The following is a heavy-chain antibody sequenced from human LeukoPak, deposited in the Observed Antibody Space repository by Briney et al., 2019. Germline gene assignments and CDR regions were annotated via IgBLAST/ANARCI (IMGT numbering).Heavy chain of an antibody. CDR2: ISGSGGST. CDR1: GFTFSNAW. D-gene: IGHD6-19*01. Sequence: GGSLRLSCAASGFTFSNAWMSWVRQAPGKGLEWVSAISGSGGSTYYADSVKGRFTISRDNSKNTLYLQMNSLRAEDTAVYYCAKGKDDSSGWYFFYWGQGTLVTVSS. CDR3: AKGKDDSSGWYFFY. V-gene: IGHV3-23*01. J-gene: IGHJ4*02.